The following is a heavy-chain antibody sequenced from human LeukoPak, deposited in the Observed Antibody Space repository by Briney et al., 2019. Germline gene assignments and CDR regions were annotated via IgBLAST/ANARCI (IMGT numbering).Heavy chain of an antibody. J-gene: IGHJ6*02. V-gene: IGHV1-46*01. CDR1: GYTFTSYY. D-gene: IGHD6-13*01. Sequence: ASVKVSCKASGYTFTSYYIHWVRQAPGQGLEWMGIINPSGGSTSYAQKFQGRVTMTRDTSTSTVYMELSSLRSEDTAVYYCAREGGAAGTLDYYYGMDVWGHGTTVTVSS. CDR3: AREGGAAGTLDYYYGMDV. CDR2: INPSGGST.